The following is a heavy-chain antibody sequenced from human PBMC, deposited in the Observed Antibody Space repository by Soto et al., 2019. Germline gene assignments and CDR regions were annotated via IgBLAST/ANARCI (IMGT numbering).Heavy chain of an antibody. CDR2: ISSSATII. V-gene: IGHV3-11*01. CDR3: ARAVKQWLVGGDYYYYYMDV. J-gene: IGHJ6*03. CDR1: GFTLSDYY. Sequence: QVQLVESGGGLVKPGGSLRLSCEASGFTLSDYYMTWIRQAPGKGLEWILYISSSATIIYYADSVKGRFTISRDNAKTSLYLQMNSLRADDTAVYYCARAVKQWLVGGDYYYYYMDVWGKGTTVTVSS. D-gene: IGHD6-19*01.